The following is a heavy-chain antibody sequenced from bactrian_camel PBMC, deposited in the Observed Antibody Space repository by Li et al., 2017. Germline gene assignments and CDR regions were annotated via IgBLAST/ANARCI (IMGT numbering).Heavy chain of an antibody. CDR2: TGRDTKT. Sequence: HVQLVESGGGSLQAGGSLRLSCAASGIESSSTCMSWIRQAPGKEREGVAATGRDTKTYYADSVKGRFAIWRDDAKNTVYLQINYLRPEDTAMYYCAADLLLMRPLDPPEYQYWGQGTQVTVS. CDR1: GIESSSTC. CDR3: AADLLLMRPLDPPEYQY. V-gene: IGHV3S53*01. D-gene: IGHD1*01. J-gene: IGHJ4*01.